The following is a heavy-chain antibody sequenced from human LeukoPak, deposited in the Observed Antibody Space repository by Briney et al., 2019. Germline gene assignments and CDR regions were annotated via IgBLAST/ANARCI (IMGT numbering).Heavy chain of an antibody. V-gene: IGHV1-69*06. CDR3: ARAGVGIAGFDY. CDR2: IIPIFGTA. CDR1: GGTFSSYA. Sequence: SVKVSCKASGGTFSSYAISWVRQAPGQGLEWMGRIIPIFGTANYAQKFQGRVTITADKSTSTAYMELSSLRSEDTAVYHCARAGVGIAGFDYWGQGTLVTVSS. J-gene: IGHJ4*02. D-gene: IGHD6-13*01.